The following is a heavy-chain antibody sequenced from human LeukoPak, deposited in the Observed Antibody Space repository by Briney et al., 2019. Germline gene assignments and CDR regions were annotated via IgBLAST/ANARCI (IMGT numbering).Heavy chain of an antibody. J-gene: IGHJ3*02. CDR2: ISWDSGSI. CDR1: GLIFDDYA. D-gene: IGHD3-16*02. Sequence: PGGSLRLSCGASGLIFDDYAMHWVRQRPGKGLEWVSGISWDSGSIGYADSVKGRFSISRDNAKNSLFLQMNSLRPEDTALYHCVKAHGTTFGGVIARPFDMWGPGTRVTVSS. CDR3: VKAHGTTFGGVIARPFDM. V-gene: IGHV3-9*01.